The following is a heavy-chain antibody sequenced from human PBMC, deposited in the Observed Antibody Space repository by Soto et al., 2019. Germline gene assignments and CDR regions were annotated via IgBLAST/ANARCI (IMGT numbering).Heavy chain of an antibody. V-gene: IGHV3-13*01. CDR3: ARGDHDAFDI. CDR2: IGTAGDT. CDR1: GFTFSSYG. D-gene: IGHD2-21*02. J-gene: IGHJ3*02. Sequence: EVQLVESGGGLVQPGGSLRLSCAASGFTFSSYGMHWVRQATGKGLEWVSAIGTAGDTYYPGSVKGRFTISRENAKNSMYLHMNSLRAGDTAVYYCARGDHDAFDIWGQGTMVTVSS.